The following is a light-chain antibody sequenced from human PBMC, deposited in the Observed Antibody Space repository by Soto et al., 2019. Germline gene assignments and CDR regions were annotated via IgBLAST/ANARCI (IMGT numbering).Light chain of an antibody. V-gene: IGLV2-14*01. J-gene: IGLJ3*02. CDR3: SSYTSSSTPNWV. CDR1: SSDVGGYNY. Sequence: QSALTQPASVSGSPGQSITISCTGTSSDVGGYNYVSWYQQHPGKAPKLMIYDVSNRPSGVSNRFSGSKSGNTASLTISGLQAEVEADYYCSSYTSSSTPNWVFGGGTKLTVL. CDR2: DVS.